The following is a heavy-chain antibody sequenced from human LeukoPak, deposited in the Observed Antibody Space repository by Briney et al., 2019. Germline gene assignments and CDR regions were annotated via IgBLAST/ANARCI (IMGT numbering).Heavy chain of an antibody. D-gene: IGHD1-1*01. CDR3: ARDRTTGTTSPSDFDI. CDR1: GYTFTSYG. V-gene: IGHV1-18*04. J-gene: IGHJ3*02. Sequence: ASVKVSCKASGYTFTSYGISWARQAPGQGLEWMGWISAYNGNTNYAQKFQGRVTMTTDTSTSTAYMELRSLRSDDTAVYYCARDRTTGTTSPSDFDIWGQGTMVTVSS. CDR2: ISAYNGNT.